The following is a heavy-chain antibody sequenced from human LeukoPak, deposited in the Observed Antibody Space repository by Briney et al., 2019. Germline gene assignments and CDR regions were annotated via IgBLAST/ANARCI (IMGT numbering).Heavy chain of an antibody. V-gene: IGHV3-74*01. D-gene: IGHD3-22*01. CDR1: GFTFSSYW. J-gene: IGHJ4*02. CDR2: IVTDGSTT. Sequence: GGSLRLSCAASGFTFSSYWMHWVRQTPGKGLVWVSRIVTDGSTTSYADSVEGRFTISRDNAKNTVYLQMNSLRAEDTAVYYCARADYYDSSGYNDYWGQGTLVTVSS. CDR3: ARADYYDSSGYNDY.